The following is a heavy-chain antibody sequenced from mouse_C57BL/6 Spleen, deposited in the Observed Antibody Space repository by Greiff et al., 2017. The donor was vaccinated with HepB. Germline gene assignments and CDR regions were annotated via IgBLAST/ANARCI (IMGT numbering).Heavy chain of an antibody. Sequence: DVMLVESGGGLVQPGGSLKLSCAASGFTFSDYYMYWVRQTPEKRLEWVAYISNGGGSTYYPDTVKGRFTISRDNAKNTLYLQVSRLKSEDTAMYYCASQGGFAYWGQGTLVTVSA. CDR3: ASQGGFAY. J-gene: IGHJ3*01. CDR2: ISNGGGST. CDR1: GFTFSDYY. V-gene: IGHV5-12*01.